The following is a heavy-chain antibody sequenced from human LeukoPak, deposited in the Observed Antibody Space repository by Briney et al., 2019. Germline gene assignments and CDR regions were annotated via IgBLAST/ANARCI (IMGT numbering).Heavy chain of an antibody. CDR3: ARLNRSGWAYYYYYYMDV. CDR1: GYSISSGYY. Sequence: SETLSLTCTVSGYSISSGYYWGWIRQPPGKGLEWIGGIYHSGSTYYNPSLKSRVTISVDTSKNQFSLKLSSVTAADTAVYYCARLNRSGWAYYYYYYMDVWGKGTTVTISS. J-gene: IGHJ6*03. V-gene: IGHV4-38-2*02. D-gene: IGHD6-19*01. CDR2: IYHSGST.